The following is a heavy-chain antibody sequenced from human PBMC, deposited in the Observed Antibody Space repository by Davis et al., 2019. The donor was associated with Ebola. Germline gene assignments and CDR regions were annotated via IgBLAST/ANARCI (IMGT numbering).Heavy chain of an antibody. Sequence: AASVKVSCKASGYTFNSYYVHWVRQAPGQGLEWMGIINPSGGSTTYAQKFQGRVTMTRDTSTRTVYMELSSLRSEDTAVYYCARGRGHYGYSGGDYWGQGTLVTVSS. CDR2: INPSGGST. CDR1: GYTFNSYY. J-gene: IGHJ4*02. CDR3: ARGRGHYGYSGGDY. V-gene: IGHV1-46*02. D-gene: IGHD5-12*01.